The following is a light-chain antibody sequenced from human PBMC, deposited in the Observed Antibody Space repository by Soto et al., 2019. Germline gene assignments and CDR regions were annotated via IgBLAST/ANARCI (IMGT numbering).Light chain of an antibody. J-gene: IGKJ1*01. CDR1: QTISSW. V-gene: IGKV1-5*03. CDR2: KAS. CDR3: QHYNSYSEA. Sequence: EIQRTPSPSTLSGSVGDRVTITCRASQTISSWLAWYQQKPGKAPKLLIYKASTLKSGVPSRFSGSGSGTEFTLTISSLQPDDFATYYCQHYNSYSEAFGQGTKVDI.